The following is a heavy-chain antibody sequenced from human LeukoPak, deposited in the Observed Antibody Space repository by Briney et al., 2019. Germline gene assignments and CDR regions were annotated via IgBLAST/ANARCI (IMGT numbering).Heavy chain of an antibody. CDR2: IKLDGSEK. J-gene: IGHJ4*02. CDR3: AGVDSLTPLQFDY. Sequence: GGSLRLSCAASGFTFSSYWMSWVRQAPGMGLEWVADIKLDGSEKYYLDSVKGRFTVSRDNAKNSLYLQMNRLRVVDTAVYYCAGVDSLTPLQFDYWGQGTLVTVSS. CDR1: GFTFSSYW. D-gene: IGHD3/OR15-3a*01. V-gene: IGHV3-7*01.